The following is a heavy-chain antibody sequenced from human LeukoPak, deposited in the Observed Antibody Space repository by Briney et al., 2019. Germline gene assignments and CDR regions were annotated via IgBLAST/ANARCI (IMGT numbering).Heavy chain of an antibody. CDR1: GFIFSNYW. CDR3: ARDDTQGRGNEYYDALDL. D-gene: IGHD1-26*01. J-gene: IGHJ3*01. V-gene: IGHV3-7*01. CDR2: VKPDTNDK. Sequence: GGSLRLSCATSGFIFSNYWMTWVRQAPGKGLEWVANVKPDTNDKNFVDSVKGRFTISTDSAKRSVYLQMNSLRVEDTAVYYCARDDTQGRGNEYYDALDLWGQGTMVTVSS.